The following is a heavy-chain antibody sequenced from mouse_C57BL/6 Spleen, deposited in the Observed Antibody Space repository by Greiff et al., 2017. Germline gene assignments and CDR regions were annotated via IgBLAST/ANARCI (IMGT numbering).Heavy chain of an antibody. D-gene: IGHD1-1*01. CDR1: GYTFTSYW. J-gene: IGHJ2*01. Sequence: QVQLQQPGAELVKPGASVKLSCKASGYTFTSYWMHWVKQRPGQGLEWIGMIHPNSGSTNYNEKFKSKATLTVDKSSSTAYMQLSSLTSEDSAVYDCAREGDYGSGYVVGCWGQGATLT. V-gene: IGHV1-64*01. CDR2: IHPNSGST. CDR3: AREGDYGSGYVVGC.